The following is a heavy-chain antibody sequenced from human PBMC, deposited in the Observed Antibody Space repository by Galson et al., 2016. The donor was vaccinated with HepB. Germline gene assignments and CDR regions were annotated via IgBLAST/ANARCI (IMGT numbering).Heavy chain of an antibody. CDR1: GNTFNNDA. CDR2: IIPLFGET. D-gene: IGHD3-22*01. J-gene: IGHJ4*02. Sequence: SVKVSCKASGNTFNNDAISWVRQAPGQGLEWMGGIIPLFGETTYAETFQGRVTITADKSTSTAYMQLSSLRSEDTAVYYCASGDYYDRRGDYPMYYFDYWGQGTLVTVSS. V-gene: IGHV1-69*06. CDR3: ASGDYYDRRGDYPMYYFDY.